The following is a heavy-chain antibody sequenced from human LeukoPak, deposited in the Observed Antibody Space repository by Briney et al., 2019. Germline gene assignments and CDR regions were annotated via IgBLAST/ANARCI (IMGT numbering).Heavy chain of an antibody. Sequence: SETLSLTCTISGDSISRGDSFWTWIRQHPGKGLEWIGFIFYTGITEYNPSLKSRVTMAVDTSKNQFSLKLNSVTVADTAMYYCARDLRDPQRSGHYHFDYWGQGTLVAVSS. CDR1: GDSISRGDSF. J-gene: IGHJ4*02. CDR2: IFYTGIT. CDR3: ARDLRDPQRSGHYHFDY. V-gene: IGHV4-31*03. D-gene: IGHD3-22*01.